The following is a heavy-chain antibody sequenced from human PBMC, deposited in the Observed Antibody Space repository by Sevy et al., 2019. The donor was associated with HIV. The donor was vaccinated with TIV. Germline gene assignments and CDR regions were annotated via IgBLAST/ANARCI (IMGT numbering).Heavy chain of an antibody. V-gene: IGHV3-30*02. J-gene: IGHJ4*02. D-gene: IGHD3-9*01. Sequence: DSVRGRFSISRDNADNTLYLLMDSLRAEDTAVYYCAKEGYDILTGFEPGNFDSWGQGTLVTVSS. CDR3: AKEGYDILTGFEPGNFDS.